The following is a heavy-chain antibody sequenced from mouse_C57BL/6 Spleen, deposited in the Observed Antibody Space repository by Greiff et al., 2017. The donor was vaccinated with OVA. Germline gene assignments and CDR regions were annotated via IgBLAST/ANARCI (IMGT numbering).Heavy chain of an antibody. J-gene: IGHJ3*01. Sequence: QVQLQQSGAELMKPGASVKLSCKATGYTFTGYWIEWVKQRPGHGLEWIGEILPGSGSTNYSEKFKGKATFTADTSSNTAYMQLSSLTTEDSAIYYCARVYDYGFAYWGQGTLVTVSA. CDR3: ARVYDYGFAY. CDR1: GYTFTGYW. D-gene: IGHD2-4*01. CDR2: ILPGSGST. V-gene: IGHV1-9*01.